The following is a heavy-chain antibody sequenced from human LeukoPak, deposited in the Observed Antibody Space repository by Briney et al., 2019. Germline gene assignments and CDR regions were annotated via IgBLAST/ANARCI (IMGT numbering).Heavy chain of an antibody. J-gene: IGHJ5*02. CDR3: ARDRWSPRQNWFDP. CDR1: GFTFSSYS. Sequence: GGSLRLSCAASGFTFSSYSMNWVRQAPGKGLEWVSYISSSSSTIYYADSVKSRFTISRDNAKNSLYLQMNSLRAEDTAVYYCARDRWSPRQNWFDPWGQGTLVTVSS. V-gene: IGHV3-48*01. CDR2: ISSSSSTI. D-gene: IGHD4-23*01.